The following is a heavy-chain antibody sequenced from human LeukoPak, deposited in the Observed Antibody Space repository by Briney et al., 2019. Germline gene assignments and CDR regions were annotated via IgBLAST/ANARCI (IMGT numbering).Heavy chain of an antibody. D-gene: IGHD6-13*01. CDR2: ISAYNGNT. CDR1: GYTFTSYG. J-gene: IGHJ4*02. CDR3: ARDLSIAAAGTMFDY. Sequence: GASVKVSCKASGYTFTSYGISWVRQAPGQGLEWMGWISAYNGNTNYAKKLQGRVTMTTDTSTSTAYMELRSLRSDDTAVYYCARDLSIAAAGTMFDYWGQGTLVTVSS. V-gene: IGHV1-18*01.